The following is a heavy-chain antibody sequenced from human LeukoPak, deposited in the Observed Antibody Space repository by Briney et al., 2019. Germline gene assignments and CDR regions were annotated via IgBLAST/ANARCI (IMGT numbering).Heavy chain of an antibody. CDR3: AGLQGHNYYYMDV. Sequence: KTSETLSLTCAVYGGSSSGYYWSWLRQSPGRGLDWIGDINHSGTTNYNPSLKSRLSISVDTSKNQFSLRLTSVTAADTAVYYCAGLQGHNYYYMDVWGEGTTVTVSS. V-gene: IGHV4-34*01. CDR2: INHSGTT. CDR1: GGSSSGYY. J-gene: IGHJ6*03.